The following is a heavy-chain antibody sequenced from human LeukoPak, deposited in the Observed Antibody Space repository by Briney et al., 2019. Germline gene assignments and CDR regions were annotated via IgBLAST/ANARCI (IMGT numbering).Heavy chain of an antibody. CDR3: ARGFSYFDY. J-gene: IGHJ4*02. CDR2: TNPNSGGT. V-gene: IGHV1-2*02. Sequence: ASVKVSCKASGYTFTDYYIHWVRQAPGQGLEWMGWTNPNSGGTNYAQKFRGRVTMTTDTSISTAFMELSSLRSDDTAVYYCARGFSYFDYWGQGTLVTVSS. CDR1: GYTFTDYY.